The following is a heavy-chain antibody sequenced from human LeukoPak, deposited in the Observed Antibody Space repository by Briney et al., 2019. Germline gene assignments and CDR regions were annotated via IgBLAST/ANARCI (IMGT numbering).Heavy chain of an antibody. CDR3: ASRLDIAGSIEETGVYGMDV. CDR1: GFTFSGYP. V-gene: IGHV3-64*01. J-gene: IGHJ6*02. Sequence: GGSLRLSCTASGFTFSGYPMHWVRQAPGKGLEYVSGITSNGGRTNYANSVRGRFTVSRDNSKNTLYLQMDSLRPEDMAVYYCASRLDIAGSIEETGVYGMDVWGQGTTVTVSS. CDR2: ITSNGGRT. D-gene: IGHD1-20*01.